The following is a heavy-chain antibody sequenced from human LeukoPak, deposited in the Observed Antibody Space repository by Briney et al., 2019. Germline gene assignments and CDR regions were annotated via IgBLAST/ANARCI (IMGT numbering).Heavy chain of an antibody. V-gene: IGHV4-34*01. J-gene: IGHJ3*02. CDR2: INHSGST. Sequence: PSETLSLTCAVYGGSFSGYLWSWIRQPPGKGLQWIGEINHSGSTNYNPSLKSRVTISVDRSKNQFSLKLSSVTAADTAVYYCARDPNFSAFDIWGQGTMVTVSS. CDR1: GGSFSGYL. CDR3: ARDPNFSAFDI.